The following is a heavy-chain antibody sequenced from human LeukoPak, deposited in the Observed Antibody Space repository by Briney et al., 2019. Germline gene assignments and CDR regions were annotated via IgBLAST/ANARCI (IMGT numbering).Heavy chain of an antibody. Sequence: GGSLRLSCAASGFTFGSHWMHWVRQPPGKGLEWVAIIWYDGSNKKYEDSVKGRFTISRDNSKNTLYLQMNSLRAEDTAVYYCARGVDYYENSGTIDYWGQGTLVTVSS. CDR1: GFTFGSHW. CDR3: ARGVDYYENSGTIDY. V-gene: IGHV3-33*08. D-gene: IGHD3-22*01. CDR2: IWYDGSNK. J-gene: IGHJ4*02.